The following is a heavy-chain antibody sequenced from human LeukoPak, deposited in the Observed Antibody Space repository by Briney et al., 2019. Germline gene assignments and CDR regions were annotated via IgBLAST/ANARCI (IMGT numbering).Heavy chain of an antibody. Sequence: PSETLSLTCAVYGGSFSGYYWSWIRQPPGKGLGWIGEINHSGSTNYNPSLKSRVTISVDTSKNQFSLKLSSVTAADTAVYYCARGTRPHYYDSSGFGWFDPWGQGTLVTVSS. J-gene: IGHJ5*02. CDR3: ARGTRPHYYDSSGFGWFDP. V-gene: IGHV4-34*01. CDR1: GGSFSGYY. D-gene: IGHD3-22*01. CDR2: INHSGST.